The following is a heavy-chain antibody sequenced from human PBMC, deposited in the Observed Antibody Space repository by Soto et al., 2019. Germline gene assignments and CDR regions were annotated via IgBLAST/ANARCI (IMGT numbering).Heavy chain of an antibody. D-gene: IGHD3-22*01. CDR1: GGTFSSYA. V-gene: IGHV1-69*01. J-gene: IGHJ1*01. Sequence: QVQLVQSGAEVKKPGSSVKVSCKASGGTFSSYAISWVRQAPGQGLEWMGGIIPIFGTANYAQKFQGRVTITADESTSTAYMELSSLRSEDTAVYCCASSYYYDSSGYYPTFQHWGQGTLVTVSS. CDR2: IIPIFGTA. CDR3: ASSYYYDSSGYYPTFQH.